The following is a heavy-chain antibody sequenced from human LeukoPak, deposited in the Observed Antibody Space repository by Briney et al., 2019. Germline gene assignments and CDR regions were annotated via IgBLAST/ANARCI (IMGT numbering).Heavy chain of an antibody. CDR1: EFSFSSYW. Sequence: GGSLRLSCAVSEFSFSSYWMSWVRQAPGKGLEWVANIKHDGSEKYYVDSVKGRFTISRDNAKNSLYLQMNRLRAEDTAVYYCARDFGDYFCYFDYWGQGTLVTVSP. J-gene: IGHJ4*02. V-gene: IGHV3-7*03. CDR3: ARDFGDYFCYFDY. CDR2: IKHDGSEK. D-gene: IGHD4-17*01.